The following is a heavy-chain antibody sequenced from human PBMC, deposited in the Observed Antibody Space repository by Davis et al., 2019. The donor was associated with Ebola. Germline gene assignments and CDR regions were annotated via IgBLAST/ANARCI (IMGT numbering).Heavy chain of an antibody. CDR2: ISYDGSNK. CDR1: GFTFSSYG. V-gene: IGHV3-30*18. J-gene: IGHJ3*02. CDR3: AKAGDIVVVVAAAFDI. D-gene: IGHD2-15*01. Sequence: GESPKIPCAAPGFTFSSYGMHWVRQAPGKGLEWVAVISYDGSNKYYADSVKGRFTISRDNSKNTLYLQMNSLRAEDTAVYYCAKAGDIVVVVAAAFDIWGQGTMVTVSS.